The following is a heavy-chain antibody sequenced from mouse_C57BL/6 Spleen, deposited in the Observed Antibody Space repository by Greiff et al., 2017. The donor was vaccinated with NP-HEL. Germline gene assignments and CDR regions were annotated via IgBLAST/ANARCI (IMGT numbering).Heavy chain of an antibody. Sequence: EVKLVESGGGLVQPGGSMKLSCVASGFTFSNYWMNWVRQSPEKGLEWVAQIRLKSDNYATHYAESVKGRFTISRDDSKSSVYLQMNNLRAEDTGIYYCTGLPVFDYWGQGTTLTVSS. CDR1: GFTFSNYW. J-gene: IGHJ2*01. V-gene: IGHV6-3*01. CDR3: TGLPVFDY. CDR2: IRLKSDNYAT.